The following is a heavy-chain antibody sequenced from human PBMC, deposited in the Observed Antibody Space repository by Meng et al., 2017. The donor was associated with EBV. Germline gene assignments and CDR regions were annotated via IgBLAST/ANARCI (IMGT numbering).Heavy chain of an antibody. CDR1: GYTFTGYY. D-gene: IGHD6-19*01. CDR2: INPNSGGT. Sequence: VQRVQSGAEVKKPGASWKVACKASGYTFTGYYMHWARQAPGQGLEWMGRINPNSGGTNYAQKFQGRVTMTRDTSISTAYMELSRLRSDDTAVYYCARVGIAVAGTGDYWGQGTLVTVSS. V-gene: IGHV1-2*06. CDR3: ARVGIAVAGTGDY. J-gene: IGHJ4*02.